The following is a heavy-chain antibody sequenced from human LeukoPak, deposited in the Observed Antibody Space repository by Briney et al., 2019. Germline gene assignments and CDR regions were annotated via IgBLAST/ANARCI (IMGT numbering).Heavy chain of an antibody. CDR1: GYTFTSYY. CDR2: INPSGGST. D-gene: IGHD6-25*01. Sequence: GASVKVSCKASGYTFTSYYMRWVRQALGQGLEWMGIINPSGGSTSYAQKFQGRVTMTRDTSTSTVYMELSSLRSEDTAVYYCARDRISGGFDPWGQGTLVTVSS. V-gene: IGHV1-46*01. J-gene: IGHJ5*02. CDR3: ARDRISGGFDP.